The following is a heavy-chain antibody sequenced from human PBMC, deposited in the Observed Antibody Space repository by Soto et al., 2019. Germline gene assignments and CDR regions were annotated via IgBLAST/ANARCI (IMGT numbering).Heavy chain of an antibody. V-gene: IGHV1-46*01. D-gene: IGHD6-19*01. CDR1: GSAITRYY. Sequence: QVDLVQSGAEVKKPGASVTISCKASGSAITRYYIHWVRQAPGRGLEWMGIINPGGGSASYAQKFQDRVTIDKDTSTGTVYMDLSSLRTGHTAVYYCARDTSGWSLNGLDVWGQGTTVNVSS. CDR2: INPGGGSA. J-gene: IGHJ6*02. CDR3: ARDTSGWSLNGLDV.